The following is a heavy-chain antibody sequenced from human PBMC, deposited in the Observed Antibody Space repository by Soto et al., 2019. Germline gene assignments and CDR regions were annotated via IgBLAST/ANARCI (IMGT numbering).Heavy chain of an antibody. D-gene: IGHD5-18*01. CDR2: ISYDGSNK. CDR1: GFTFSSYA. CDR3: ARDWNTAMDKLDY. J-gene: IGHJ4*02. V-gene: IGHV3-30-3*01. Sequence: QVQLVESGGGVVQPGRSLRLSCAASGFTFSSYAMHWVRQAPGKGLEWVAVISYDGSNKYYADSVKGRFTISRDNSKNTLYLQMNSLRADDTAVYYCARDWNTAMDKLDYCGQGTLVTVSS.